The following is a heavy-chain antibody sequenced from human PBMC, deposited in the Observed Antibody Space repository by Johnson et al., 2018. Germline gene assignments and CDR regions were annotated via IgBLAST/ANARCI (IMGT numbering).Heavy chain of an antibody. V-gene: IGHV3-30*18. J-gene: IGHJ1*01. CDR2: ISYDGSNK. CDR1: GFTFSNYG. Sequence: QVQLVQSGGGVVQXGRSLRLSCAASGFTFSNYGMHWVRQAPGKGLEWVAVISYDGSNKYYADSVKGRFTISRDNSKNTLYLQMNSLRAEDTAVYYCAKVPYSSSSHPQHWGQGTLVTVSS. D-gene: IGHD6-6*01. CDR3: AKVPYSSSSHPQH.